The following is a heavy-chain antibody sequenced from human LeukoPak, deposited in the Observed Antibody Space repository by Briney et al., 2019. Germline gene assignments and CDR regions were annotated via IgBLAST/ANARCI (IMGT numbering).Heavy chain of an antibody. Sequence: ASVKVSCKASGYTFTGYYMHWVRQAPGQGLEWVGWINPNSGGTNYARTFQGRVTMTRDTSISTAYMERSRLRSDDTAVYYCAREDPAYSVDYWGQGTLVTVSS. CDR1: GYTFTGYY. V-gene: IGHV1-2*02. CDR3: AREDPAYSVDY. D-gene: IGHD2-21*01. J-gene: IGHJ4*02. CDR2: INPNSGGT.